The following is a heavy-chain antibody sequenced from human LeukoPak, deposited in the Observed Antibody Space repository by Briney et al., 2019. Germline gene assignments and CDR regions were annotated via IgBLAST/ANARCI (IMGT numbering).Heavy chain of an antibody. D-gene: IGHD1-26*01. CDR3: ARDQKVGATPYFGMDV. Sequence: SVKVSSKASGATFSSYAINWVRQAPGQELEWMGRIIPMLGTVNYAQKFQGRVTIIADKFTSTAYMELSSLRSEDTAVYYCARDQKVGATPYFGMDVWGQGTTVTVSS. V-gene: IGHV1-69*04. CDR1: GATFSSYA. CDR2: IIPMLGTV. J-gene: IGHJ6*02.